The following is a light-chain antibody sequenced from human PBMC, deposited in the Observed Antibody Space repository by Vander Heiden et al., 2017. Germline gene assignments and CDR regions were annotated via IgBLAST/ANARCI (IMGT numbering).Light chain of an antibody. Sequence: QMTQTPSTLSASVGDRVTITCRASQSISSWLAWYQQKPGKAPKLLIYKASSLERGVPSRFSGSGYGKEFTLTISSRQPDDFAAYYCQQHNSYSSFTFGQGTKLEIK. CDR1: QSISSW. CDR3: QQHNSYSSFT. V-gene: IGKV1-5*03. J-gene: IGKJ2*01. CDR2: KAS.